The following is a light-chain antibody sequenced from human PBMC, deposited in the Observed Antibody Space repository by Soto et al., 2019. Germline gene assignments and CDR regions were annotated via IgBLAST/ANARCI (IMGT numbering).Light chain of an antibody. Sequence: QSVLTQPASVSGSPGESITISCTGTSSDVGGRDWVSWYQQHPGKAPKLMIYDVSHRPSGISDRFSGSKFGNTASLTISGLQADDEADYFCCSYATGSIYVVGTGTKLTVL. V-gene: IGLV2-14*03. CDR1: SSDVGGRDW. CDR2: DVS. CDR3: CSYATGSIYV. J-gene: IGLJ1*01.